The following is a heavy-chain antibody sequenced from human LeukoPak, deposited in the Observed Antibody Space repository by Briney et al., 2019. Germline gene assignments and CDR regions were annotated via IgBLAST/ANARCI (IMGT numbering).Heavy chain of an antibody. D-gene: IGHD6-19*01. CDR3: ARSGGGGWDYFDY. V-gene: IGHV4-61*01. Sequence: SGTLSLTCMVAVGSVSSNPHHWRWIRQPPGEGLECLGYSCYSGSTNYNPSLKSRATISIDTYKNQFSLKMSSVTAADTAVYYCARSGGGGWDYFDYSGRGTPASVSS. CDR2: SCYSGST. J-gene: IGHJ4*02. CDR1: VGSVSSNPHH.